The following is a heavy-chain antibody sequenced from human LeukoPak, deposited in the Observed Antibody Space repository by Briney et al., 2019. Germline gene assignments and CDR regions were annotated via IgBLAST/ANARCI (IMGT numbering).Heavy chain of an antibody. CDR3: AKGFVEPRPHYFDY. CDR1: GFTFSSYS. CDR2: ISSSSSYI. Sequence: GGSLRLSCAASGFTFSSYSMNWVRQAPGKGLEWVSSISSSSSYIYYTDSVKGRFTISRDNSKNTLYLQMNSLSVDDTGIYYCAKGFVEPRPHYFDYWGQGTLVTVSS. D-gene: IGHD6-6*01. J-gene: IGHJ4*02. V-gene: IGHV3-21*04.